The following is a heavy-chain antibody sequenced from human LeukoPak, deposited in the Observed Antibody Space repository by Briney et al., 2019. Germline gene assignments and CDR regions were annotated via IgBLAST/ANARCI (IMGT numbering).Heavy chain of an antibody. Sequence: ASVKVSCKASGYTFTCYYMHWVRQAPGQGLEGMGWINPNSGGTNYAQKFQGRVTMTRDTSISTAYMELSRLRSDDTAVYYCARVGRSANAFDIWGQGTMVTVSS. D-gene: IGHD1-14*01. CDR1: GYTFTCYY. CDR2: INPNSGGT. V-gene: IGHV1-2*02. CDR3: ARVGRSANAFDI. J-gene: IGHJ3*02.